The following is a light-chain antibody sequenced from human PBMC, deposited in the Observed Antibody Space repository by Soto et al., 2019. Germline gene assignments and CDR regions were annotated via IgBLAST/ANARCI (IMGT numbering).Light chain of an antibody. V-gene: IGKV1-39*01. Sequence: DIQMTQSPSSLSASVGDRVTITCRASQSINTYLNWYQQKPGKAPKFLIYAASSLQSGVPSRFSGSGFGTDFTLTISSLQPEDFATYYCQQSHSTPRTFGQGTKLEI. CDR1: QSINTY. CDR2: AAS. J-gene: IGKJ2*01. CDR3: QQSHSTPRT.